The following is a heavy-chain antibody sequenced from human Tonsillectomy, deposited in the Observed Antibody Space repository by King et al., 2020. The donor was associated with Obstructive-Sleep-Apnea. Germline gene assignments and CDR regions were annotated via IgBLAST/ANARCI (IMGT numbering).Heavy chain of an antibody. CDR2: ISSSSITI. CDR1: GFTFSSYC. D-gene: IGHD4-17*01. V-gene: IGHV3-48*04. Sequence: VQLVESGGGLVQPGGSLRLSCAASGFTFSSYCMNWVRQAPGKGLEWVSYISSSSITIYYADSVKGRFTISRDNAKNSLYLQMNSLRAEDTAVYYCARDLDYGDYDYYFDYWGQGTLVTVSS. J-gene: IGHJ4*02. CDR3: ARDLDYGDYDYYFDY.